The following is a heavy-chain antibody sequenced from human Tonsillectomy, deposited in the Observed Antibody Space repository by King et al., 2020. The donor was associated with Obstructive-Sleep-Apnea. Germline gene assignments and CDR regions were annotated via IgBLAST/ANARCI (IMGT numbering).Heavy chain of an antibody. CDR1: GFTFSTYA. CDR3: VKGGIVVVPAAMGHERNYYYYGMDV. D-gene: IGHD2-2*01. CDR2: ISSNGGST. Sequence: DVQLVESGGGLVQPGGSLRLSCSASGFTFSTYAMHWVRQAPGKGLEYVSAISSNGGSTYYADSVKGRFTISRDNSKNTLYLQMSSLRAEDTAVYYCVKGGIVVVPAAMGHERNYYYYGMDVWGQGTTVTVSS. J-gene: IGHJ6*02. V-gene: IGHV3-64D*06.